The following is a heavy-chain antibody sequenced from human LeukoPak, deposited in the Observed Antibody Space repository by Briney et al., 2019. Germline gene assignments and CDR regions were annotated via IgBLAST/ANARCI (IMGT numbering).Heavy chain of an antibody. CDR3: ARAATVRSMIVVARRGRWFDP. V-gene: IGHV4-34*01. CDR1: GGSFSGYY. CDR2: INHSGSN. Sequence: TSETLSLTCAVYGGSFSGYYWSWIRQSPGKGLEWIGEINHSGSNNYNPSLKSRVTISVDTSKNQFSLKLISVTAADTAVYYCARAATVRSMIVVARRGRWFDPWGQGTLVTVSS. D-gene: IGHD3-22*01. J-gene: IGHJ5*02.